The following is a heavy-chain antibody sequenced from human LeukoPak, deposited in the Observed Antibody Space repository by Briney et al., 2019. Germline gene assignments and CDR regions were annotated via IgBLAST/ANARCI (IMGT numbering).Heavy chain of an antibody. D-gene: IGHD4/OR15-4a*01. CDR3: ARDHSGTNYVMD. Sequence: SETLSLTCTVSGGSISSYYWSWIRQPPGKGLEWIGYIYYSGSTNYNPSLKSRVTISVDTSKSQFSLKLRSVTAADTAVYYCARDHSGTNYVMDWGQGTVVTVSS. CDR2: IYYSGST. CDR1: GGSISSYY. J-gene: IGHJ4*02. V-gene: IGHV4-59*01.